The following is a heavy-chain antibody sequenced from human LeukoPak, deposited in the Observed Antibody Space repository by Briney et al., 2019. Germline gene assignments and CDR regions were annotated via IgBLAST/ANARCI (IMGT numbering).Heavy chain of an antibody. J-gene: IGHJ4*02. Sequence: GGSLRLSCAASGFTFDDYAMHWVRQAPGKGLEWVSLIDGDGSNTYYADSVKGRFTISRDNSKNSLYLQMNSLRAEDTALYYCAKASSGWRHFDYWAQGTLVTVSS. D-gene: IGHD6-19*01. CDR3: AKASSGWRHFDY. CDR1: GFTFDDYA. V-gene: IGHV3-43D*03. CDR2: IDGDGSNT.